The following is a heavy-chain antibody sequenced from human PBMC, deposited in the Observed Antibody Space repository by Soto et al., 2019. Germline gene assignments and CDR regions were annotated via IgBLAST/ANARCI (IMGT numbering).Heavy chain of an antibody. Sequence: QVQLVQSGAEVKKPGSSVKVSCKASGGTFSSYAISWVRQAPGQGLEWMGGIITIFGTANYAQKFQGRVTITADESTSTADMELSSLRSEDTAVYYCARQTVTKLYYYYGMDVWGQGTTVTVSS. CDR1: GGTFSSYA. J-gene: IGHJ6*02. CDR2: IITIFGTA. V-gene: IGHV1-69*01. CDR3: ARQTVTKLYYYYGMDV. D-gene: IGHD4-17*01.